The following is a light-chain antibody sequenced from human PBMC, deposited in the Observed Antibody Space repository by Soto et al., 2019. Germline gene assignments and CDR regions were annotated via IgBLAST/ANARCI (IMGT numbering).Light chain of an antibody. CDR1: QSVSSW. V-gene: IGKV1-5*03. Sequence: DIQMTQSPSTLSASVGDRVTITCRASQSVSSWLAWYQQKPGKAPKLLIYKASSLESGVPSRFSGSGSGAEFTLTISSLQPDYFATYFCQQYNSYSPFTFGQGTKLELQ. J-gene: IGKJ2*01. CDR2: KAS. CDR3: QQYNSYSPFT.